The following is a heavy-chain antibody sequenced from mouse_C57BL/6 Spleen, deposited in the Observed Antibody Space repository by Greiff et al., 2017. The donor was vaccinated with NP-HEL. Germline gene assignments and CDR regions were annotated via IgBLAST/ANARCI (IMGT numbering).Heavy chain of an antibody. V-gene: IGHV1-82*01. CDR1: GYAFSSSW. Sequence: VQLQQSGPELVKPGASVKISCKASGYAFSSSWMNWVKQRPGKGLEWIGRIYPGDGDTNYNGKFKGKATLTADKSSSTAYMQLSSLTSEDAAVYVGAPTMMTTRFGYAMDYWGQGTSVTVSS. CDR2: IYPGDGDT. CDR3: APTMMTTRFGYAMDY. J-gene: IGHJ4*01. D-gene: IGHD2-4*01.